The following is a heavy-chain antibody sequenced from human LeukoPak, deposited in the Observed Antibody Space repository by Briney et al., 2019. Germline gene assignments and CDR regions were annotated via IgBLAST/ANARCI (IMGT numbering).Heavy chain of an antibody. J-gene: IGHJ4*02. CDR3: ARRGHCSGGTCYCFDY. CDR1: GGSISSYY. Sequence: SETLSLTRTVSGGSISSYYWSWIRQPPGKGLEWIGHIYYSGSTNYNPSLKSRVTISVDTSKNQFSLKLSSVTAADTAVYYCARRGHCSGGTCYCFDYWGQGTLVTVSS. V-gene: IGHV4-59*08. D-gene: IGHD2-15*01. CDR2: IYYSGST.